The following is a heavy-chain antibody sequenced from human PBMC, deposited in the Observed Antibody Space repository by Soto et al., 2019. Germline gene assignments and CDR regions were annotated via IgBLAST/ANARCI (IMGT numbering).Heavy chain of an antibody. Sequence: SVKVSCKASGGTFSSYTISWVRQAPGQGLEWMGRIIPILGIASYAQKFQGRVTITADKSTSAAYMELSSLRSEDTAVYYCARAPYYYYYMDVWGKGTTVTVSS. J-gene: IGHJ6*03. V-gene: IGHV1-69*02. CDR2: IIPILGIA. CDR1: GGTFSSYT. CDR3: ARAPYYYYYMDV.